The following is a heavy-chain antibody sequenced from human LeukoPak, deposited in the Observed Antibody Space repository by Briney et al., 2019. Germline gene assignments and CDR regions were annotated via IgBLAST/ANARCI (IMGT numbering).Heavy chain of an antibody. J-gene: IGHJ3*01. CDR2: ITSRGTYI. CDR1: GFAFNSYT. D-gene: IGHD4-17*01. CDR3: GRDPNGDYIGAFDF. V-gene: IGHV3-21*04. Sequence: GGSLRLSCAASGFAFNSYTIKWVRQAPGKGLEWVSAITSRGTYIYNADSVKGRFTISRDNSRNTLYLQMNSLRADDTAIYYCGRDPNGDYIGAFDFWGQGTMVSVSS.